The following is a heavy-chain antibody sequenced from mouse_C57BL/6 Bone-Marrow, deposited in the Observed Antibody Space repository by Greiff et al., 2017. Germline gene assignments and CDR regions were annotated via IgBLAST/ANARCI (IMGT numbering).Heavy chain of an antibody. CDR1: YTFSRRVH. V-gene: IGHV1-87*01. Sequence: QVQLQQSGPELARPWASVKISCKAFYTFSRRVHFAIRDTNYWMQGVKQRPGQGLEWIGAIYPGNGDTSNNQKFKGKATVTADQSSSTAYMQLSPLTSEDAAVYYFACSWYLDYWGQGTTLTVSS. CDR3: SEDAAVYYFACSWYLDY. D-gene: IGHD6-1*01. J-gene: IGHJ2*01. CDR2: GQGLEWIG.